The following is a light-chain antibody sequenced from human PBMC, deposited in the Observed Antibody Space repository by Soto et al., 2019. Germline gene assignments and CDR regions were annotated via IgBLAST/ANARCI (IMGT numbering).Light chain of an antibody. CDR3: QKYNSAPWT. CDR2: AAS. J-gene: IGKJ1*01. CDR1: QGITNH. V-gene: IGKV1-27*01. Sequence: DIQMTQSPSSLSASVGDRVTITCRASQGITNHLAWYQQKPGKVPKLLVYAASTLQSGVPSRFSGSGSGTDFTLTLSSLQPEDVATYYCQKYNSAPWTFGQGTRVEIK.